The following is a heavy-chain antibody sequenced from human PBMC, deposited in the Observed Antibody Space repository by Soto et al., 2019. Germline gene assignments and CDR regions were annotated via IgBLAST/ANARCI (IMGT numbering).Heavy chain of an antibody. J-gene: IGHJ4*02. CDR1: GFTFSNFG. V-gene: IGHV3-30*03. CDR3: VRGSDVARQELDY. D-gene: IGHD2-15*01. CDR2: ISSDGSDK. Sequence: QVQVVESGGGVVQPGRSLRLSCAASGFTFSNFGMHWVRRAPGKGLEWVAAISSDGSDKYYLDSVKGRFIISRDNSKNALFLQRNRLRVEDTAVYYCVRGSDVARQELDYWGQGTLVTVSS.